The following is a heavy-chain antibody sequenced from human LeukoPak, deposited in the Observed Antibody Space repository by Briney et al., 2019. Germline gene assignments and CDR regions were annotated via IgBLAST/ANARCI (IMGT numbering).Heavy chain of an antibody. CDR2: IYYSGST. J-gene: IGHJ4*02. CDR1: GGSISSYY. V-gene: IGHV4-59*01. D-gene: IGHD1-20*01. Sequence: PSETLSLTCTVSGGSISSYYWSWIRQPPGKGLEWIGYIYYSGSTNYNPSPKSRVTISVDTSKNQFSLKLSSVTAADTAVYYCAREGKGITGTAGGGEFDYWGQGTLVTVSS. CDR3: AREGKGITGTAGGGEFDY.